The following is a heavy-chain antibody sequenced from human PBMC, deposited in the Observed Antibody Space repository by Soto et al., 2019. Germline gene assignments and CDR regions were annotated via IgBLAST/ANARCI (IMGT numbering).Heavy chain of an antibody. D-gene: IGHD6-6*01. CDR2: IYYSGST. CDR3: ARLSSSYYYYYMDV. J-gene: IGHJ6*03. Sequence: SETLSRTCTVSGGSISSYYWSWIRQPPGKGLEWIGYIYYSGSTNYNPSLKSRVTISVDTSKNQSSLKLSSVTAADTALYYCARLSSSYYYYYMDVWGKGTTVTSP. CDR1: GGSISSYY. V-gene: IGHV4-59*01.